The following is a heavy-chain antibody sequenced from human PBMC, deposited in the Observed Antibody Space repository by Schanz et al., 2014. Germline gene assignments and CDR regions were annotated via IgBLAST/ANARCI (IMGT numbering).Heavy chain of an antibody. CDR1: GFSFDSYN. D-gene: IGHD1-1*01. V-gene: IGHV3-21*06. Sequence: EVQLVESGGGLVKPGGSLRLSCTASGFSFDSYNMNWVRQSPGKGLEWVAFLSFDSRHIYYADSVKGRFTISRDNAKISFHPQINSLRADDTAVYYCARDGVAATTDFEYWGQGALVTVSS. J-gene: IGHJ4*02. CDR2: LSFDSRHI. CDR3: ARDGVAATTDFEY.